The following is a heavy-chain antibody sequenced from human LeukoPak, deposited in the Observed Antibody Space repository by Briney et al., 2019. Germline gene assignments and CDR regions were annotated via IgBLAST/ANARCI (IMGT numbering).Heavy chain of an antibody. J-gene: IGHJ6*03. D-gene: IGHD3-22*01. V-gene: IGHV7-4-1*01. Sequence: ASVKVSCKASGYTFTSYAMNWVRQAPGQGLEWMGWINTNTGNPTYAQGFTGRFVFSLDTSVSTAYLQIGSLKAEDTAVYYCARDGEPTYYYDSSGYYGYYYMDVWGKGTTVTVSS. CDR2: INTNTGNP. CDR1: GYTFTSYA. CDR3: ARDGEPTYYYDSSGYYGYYYMDV.